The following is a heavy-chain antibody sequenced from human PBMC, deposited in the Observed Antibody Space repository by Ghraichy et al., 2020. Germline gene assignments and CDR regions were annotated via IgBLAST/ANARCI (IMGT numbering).Heavy chain of an antibody. V-gene: IGHV3-20*01. Sequence: GASLNISCAASGFTFDDYGMSWVRQAPGKGLEWVSGINWNGGSTGYADSVKGRFTISRDNAKNSLYLQMNSLRAEDTALYHCARGDGGVGYYYYGMDVWGQGTTVTVSS. CDR3: ARGDGGVGYYYYGMDV. J-gene: IGHJ6*02. CDR2: INWNGGST. D-gene: IGHD3-16*01. CDR1: GFTFDDYG.